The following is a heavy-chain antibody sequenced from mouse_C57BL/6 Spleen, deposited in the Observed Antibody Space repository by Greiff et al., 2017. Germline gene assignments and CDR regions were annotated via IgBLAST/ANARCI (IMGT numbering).Heavy chain of an antibody. CDR3: ARPFTTVVAKAMDY. CDR1: GYTFTSYT. D-gene: IGHD1-1*01. CDR2: INPSSGYT. V-gene: IGHV1-4*01. Sequence: VQLQQSGAELARPGASVKMSCKASGYTFTSYTMHWVKQRPGQGLEWIGYINPSSGYTKYNQKFKDKATLTADKSSSTAYMQLSSLTSEDSAVYYCARPFTTVVAKAMDYWGQGTSVTVSS. J-gene: IGHJ4*01.